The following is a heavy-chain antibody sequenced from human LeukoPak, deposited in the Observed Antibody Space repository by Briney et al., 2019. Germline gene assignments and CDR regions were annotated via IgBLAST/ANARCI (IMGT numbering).Heavy chain of an antibody. CDR2: IIPIFGTA. Sequence: SVKVSCKASGGTFSSCAISWVRQAPGQGLEWMGGIIPIFGTANYAQKFQGRVTITADKSTSTAYMELSSLRSEDTAVYYCARERGSGSYPYFDYWGQGTLVTVSS. CDR3: ARERGSGSYPYFDY. CDR1: GGTFSSCA. D-gene: IGHD3-10*01. V-gene: IGHV1-69*06. J-gene: IGHJ4*02.